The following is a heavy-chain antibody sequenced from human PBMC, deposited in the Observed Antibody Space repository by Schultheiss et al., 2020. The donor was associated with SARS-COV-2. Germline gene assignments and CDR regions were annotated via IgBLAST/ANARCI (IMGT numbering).Heavy chain of an antibody. CDR3: ARQGGPGCCPFDS. CDR1: GYSFTSYW. J-gene: IGHJ4*02. D-gene: IGHD2-15*01. CDR2: INPGDSDT. Sequence: GSLKISCKASGYSFTSYWIGWVRQMPGKGLEWMGIINPGDSDTRNSPSFQGLVTISVDKSISTAYLQWSSLRASDTAIYYCARQGGPGCCPFDSWGQGTLVTVSS. V-gene: IGHV5-51*01.